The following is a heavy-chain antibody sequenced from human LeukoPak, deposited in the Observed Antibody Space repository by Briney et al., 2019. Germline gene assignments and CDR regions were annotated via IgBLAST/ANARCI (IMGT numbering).Heavy chain of an antibody. CDR1: GFTFSSYG. CDR3: ARLLAYGGGGEAFDY. Sequence: GGSLRLSCAASGFTFSSYGMSWARQAPGKGLEWVSAISGSGGSTYYADSVKGRFTISRDNAKNSLYLQMNSLRAEDTALYYCARLLAYGGGGEAFDYWGQGSLVTVSS. V-gene: IGHV3-23*01. CDR2: ISGSGGST. J-gene: IGHJ4*02. D-gene: IGHD2-8*01.